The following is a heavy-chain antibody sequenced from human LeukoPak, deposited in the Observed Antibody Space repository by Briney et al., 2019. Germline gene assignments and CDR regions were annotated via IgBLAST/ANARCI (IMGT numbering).Heavy chain of an antibody. J-gene: IGHJ4*02. D-gene: IGHD3-22*01. CDR3: ASGHYDSSGYYYPFDY. CDR1: GVSIRSSSYY. Sequence: SETLSLTCTVSGVSIRSSSYYWVGIRQPPGKGLEWIGSIYYSGSTYYNPSLKSRVTISLDTSKNQVSLRLRSVTAADTAVYYCASGHYDSSGYYYPFDYWGQGTLVTVSS. CDR2: IYYSGST. V-gene: IGHV4-39*01.